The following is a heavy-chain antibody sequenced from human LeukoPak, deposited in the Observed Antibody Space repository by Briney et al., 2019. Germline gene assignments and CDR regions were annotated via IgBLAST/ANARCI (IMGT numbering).Heavy chain of an antibody. D-gene: IGHD3-22*01. CDR1: GGSISSGGYY. CDR3: ARDSEGDYYDSSGYYYAFGY. CDR2: IYYSGST. Sequence: SETLSLTCTVSGGSISSGGYYWSWIRQHPGKGLEWIGYIYYSGSTYYNPSLKSRVTISVDTSKNQFSLKLSSVTAAATAVYYGARDSEGDYYDSSGYYYAFGYWGQGTLVTVSS. J-gene: IGHJ4*02. V-gene: IGHV4-31*03.